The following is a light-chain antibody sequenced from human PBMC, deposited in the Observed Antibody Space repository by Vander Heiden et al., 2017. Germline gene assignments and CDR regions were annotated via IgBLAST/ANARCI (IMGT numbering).Light chain of an antibody. CDR3: QSYDSSLSAPYV. CDR2: RNN. V-gene: IGLV1-40*01. J-gene: IGLJ1*01. CDR1: SSSIGAGYA. Sequence: QSVLTQPPSVSGAPGQRVTISRTGSSSSIGAGYAVHWYQQLPGTVPKLLIYRNNNRPSGVPDRFSGSKSGTSASLAISGLQAEDEADYYCQSYDSSLSAPYVFGTGTKVTVL.